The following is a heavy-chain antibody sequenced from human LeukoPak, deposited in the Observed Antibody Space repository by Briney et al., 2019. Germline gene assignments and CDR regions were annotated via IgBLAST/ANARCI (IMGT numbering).Heavy chain of an antibody. CDR2: IQAKAYGGPT. CDR1: GFTFEDYA. CDR3: TRAPHPRCSSSGCYLDY. Sequence: GHSLTLFCSTSGFTFEDYAMSWVRQAPGKEVEWVGFIQAKAYGGPTKYAASVNGRFSISRDDSQSIANLQMNDLNTEDTAVYYCTRAPHPRCSSSGCYLDYWGQGTLVTVSS. V-gene: IGHV3-49*04. J-gene: IGHJ4*02. D-gene: IGHD2-2*01.